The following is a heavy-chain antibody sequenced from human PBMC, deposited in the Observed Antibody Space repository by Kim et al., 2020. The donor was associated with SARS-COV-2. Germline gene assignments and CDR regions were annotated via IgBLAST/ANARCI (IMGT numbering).Heavy chain of an antibody. D-gene: IGHD3-22*01. V-gene: IGHV3-66*01. J-gene: IGHJ2*01. CDR2: IYSDGRT. CDR1: GFSVRNTY. Sequence: LSLTCAPSGFSVRNTYLSWVRQAPGKGLEWVSLIYSDGRTFYADSVQGRFTVSKDNSKDTLYLQMNSLGAEDTAVYYCARAGYYDSSGHYF. CDR3: ARAGYYDSSGHYF.